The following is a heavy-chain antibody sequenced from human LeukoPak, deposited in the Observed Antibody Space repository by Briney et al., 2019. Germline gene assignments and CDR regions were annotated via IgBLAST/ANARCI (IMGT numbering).Heavy chain of an antibody. CDR3: ARALRRARGYFDP. J-gene: IGHJ5*02. V-gene: IGHV3-11*05. CDR2: LSSDSLYT. CDR1: GFTFSDYY. D-gene: IGHD5-12*01. Sequence: KPGGSVRLSCAAPGFTFSDYYMSWIRQPPGKGLEWVSYLSSDSLYTNYADSVKGRFTISRDNAKNSLYLQMNSLRAEDTALYYCARALRRARGYFDPWGQGTL.